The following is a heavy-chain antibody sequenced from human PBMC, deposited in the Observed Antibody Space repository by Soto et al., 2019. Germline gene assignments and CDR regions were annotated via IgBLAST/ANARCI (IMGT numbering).Heavy chain of an antibody. Sequence: EVQLVESGGGLVKPGGSLRLSCSASRFTFSSYTMNWVRQAPGKGLEWVSAISSSTTYIYYADSVKGRFTISRDNAKNSLYRQVNSLRAEDTAVYYWARDFDSSGYYGRVGAFDIWGQGTMVTVSS. CDR2: ISSSTTYI. D-gene: IGHD3-22*01. V-gene: IGHV3-21*03. J-gene: IGHJ3*02. CDR1: RFTFSSYT. CDR3: ARDFDSSGYYGRVGAFDI.